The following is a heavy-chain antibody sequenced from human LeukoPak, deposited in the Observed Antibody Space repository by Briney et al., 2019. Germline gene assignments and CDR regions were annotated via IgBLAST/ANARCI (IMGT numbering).Heavy chain of an antibody. J-gene: IGHJ4*02. CDR2: IYPGDSDT. Sequence: PGESPKISCKGSGYSFTSYWIGWVRQMPGKGLEWMGIIYPGDSDTRYSPSFQGQVTISADKSISTAYLQWSSLKASDTAMYYCARRGYYDSSGYYGFDYWGQGTLVTVSS. CDR1: GYSFTSYW. V-gene: IGHV5-51*01. CDR3: ARRGYYDSSGYYGFDY. D-gene: IGHD3-22*01.